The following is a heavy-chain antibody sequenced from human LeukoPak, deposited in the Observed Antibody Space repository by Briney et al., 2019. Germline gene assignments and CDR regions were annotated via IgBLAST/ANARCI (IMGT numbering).Heavy chain of an antibody. Sequence: GGSLRLSCAASGFTFSDYYMSWIRQAPGKGLEWVSYISSSSSYTNYADSVKGRFTISRDNAKNSLYLQMNSLRAEDTAVYYCARGGVDSSGYRFDYRGQGTLVTVSS. CDR2: ISSSSSYT. CDR3: ARGGVDSSGYRFDY. V-gene: IGHV3-11*05. D-gene: IGHD3-22*01. CDR1: GFTFSDYY. J-gene: IGHJ4*02.